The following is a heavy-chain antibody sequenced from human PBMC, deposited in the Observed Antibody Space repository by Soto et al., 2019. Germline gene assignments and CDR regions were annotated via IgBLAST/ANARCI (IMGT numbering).Heavy chain of an antibody. CDR2: INPSGGST. CDR1: GYTFTSYY. CDR3: ARDLDKAAAGTRIEYYYYGMYV. D-gene: IGHD6-13*01. J-gene: IGHJ6*02. V-gene: IGHV1-46*01. Sequence: GASVKVSCKASGYTFTSYYMHWVRQAPGQGLEWMGIINPSGGSTSYAQKFQGRVTMTRDTSTSTVYMELSSLRSEEPAVYYCARDLDKAAAGTRIEYYYYGMYVWGQGTTVTVSS.